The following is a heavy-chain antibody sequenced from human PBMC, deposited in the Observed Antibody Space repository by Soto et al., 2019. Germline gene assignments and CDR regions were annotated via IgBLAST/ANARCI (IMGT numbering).Heavy chain of an antibody. J-gene: IGHJ4*02. Sequence: QVQLVQSGAEVKKPGSSVKVSCKASGGPFSSYAISWVRQAPGQGREWMGGIIPIFGTANYAQKFQGRVTITADESTSTAYMELSSLRSEDTAVYYCARDLRWDKGQWLIRWGQGTLVTVSS. V-gene: IGHV1-69*01. D-gene: IGHD6-19*01. CDR1: GGPFSSYA. CDR3: ARDLRWDKGQWLIR. CDR2: IIPIFGTA.